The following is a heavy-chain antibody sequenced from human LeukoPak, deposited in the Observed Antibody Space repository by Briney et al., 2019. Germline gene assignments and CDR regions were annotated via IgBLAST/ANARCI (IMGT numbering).Heavy chain of an antibody. D-gene: IGHD5-18*01. Sequence: ASVKVSCKASGYTFTGYYMHWVRQAPGQGLEWMGWINPNSGGTNYAQKFQGWVTMTRDTSISTAYMELSRLRSDDTAVYYCVRDTAMVYYGMDVWGQGTTVTVSS. CDR3: VRDTAMVYYGMDV. V-gene: IGHV1-2*04. J-gene: IGHJ6*02. CDR2: INPNSGGT. CDR1: GYTFTGYY.